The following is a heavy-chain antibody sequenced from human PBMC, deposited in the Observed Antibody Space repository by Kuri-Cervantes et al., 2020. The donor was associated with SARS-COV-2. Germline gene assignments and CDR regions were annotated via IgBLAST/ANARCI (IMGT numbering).Heavy chain of an antibody. CDR1: GFTFSSYA. V-gene: IGHV3-30-3*02. Sequence: GGSLRLSCAASGFTFSSYAMHWVRQAPGKGLEWVAVISYDGSNKYYADSVKGRFTISRDNSKNTLYLQVNSLRAEDTAVYYCAKSRWQQLSWLDYWGQGTLVTVSS. D-gene: IGHD6-13*01. CDR2: ISYDGSNK. J-gene: IGHJ4*02. CDR3: AKSRWQQLSWLDY.